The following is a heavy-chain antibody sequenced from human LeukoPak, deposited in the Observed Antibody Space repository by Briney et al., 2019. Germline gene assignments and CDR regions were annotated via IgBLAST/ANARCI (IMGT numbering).Heavy chain of an antibody. V-gene: IGHV3-21*01. Sequence: GGSLRLSCAASGFTFSSYSMNWVRQAPGKGLEWVSSISSSSSYIYYADSVKGRFTISRDNAKNSLYLQMNSLRAEDTAVYYCAREPPDYYDSSGLGDYFDYWGQGTLVTVSS. D-gene: IGHD3-22*01. CDR3: AREPPDYYDSSGLGDYFDY. CDR1: GFTFSSYS. CDR2: ISSSSSYI. J-gene: IGHJ4*02.